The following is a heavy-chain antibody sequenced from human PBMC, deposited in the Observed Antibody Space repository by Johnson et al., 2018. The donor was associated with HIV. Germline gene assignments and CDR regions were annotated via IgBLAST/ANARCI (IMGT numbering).Heavy chain of an antibody. V-gene: IGHV3-66*01. CDR2: IYSGGGA. CDR3: AIDMVRGVTAGGAFDI. D-gene: IGHD3-10*01. CDR1: GFTVSSNY. Sequence: MQLVESGGGLVKPGSSLRLSCAASGFTVSSNYMSWVRQAPGKGLEWVSVIYSGGGAYYTDSVHGRFTISRDNSKNTLYLQINSLRGEDTAVYYCAIDMVRGVTAGGAFDIWGQGTMVTVS. J-gene: IGHJ3*02.